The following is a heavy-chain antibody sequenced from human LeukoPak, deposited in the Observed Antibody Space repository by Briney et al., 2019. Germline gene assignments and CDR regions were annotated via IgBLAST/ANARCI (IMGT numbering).Heavy chain of an antibody. CDR3: AKWFKVPIAVAGTLGPRVDY. D-gene: IGHD6-19*01. CDR1: GFTFSSYA. CDR2: ISGSGGST. J-gene: IGHJ4*02. Sequence: PGGSLRLSCAASGFTFSSYAMSWVRQAPGKGLEWVSAISGSGGSTYYADSVKGRFTISRDNSKNTLYLQMNSLRAEDTAVYYCAKWFKVPIAVAGTLGPRVDYWGQGTLVTVSS. V-gene: IGHV3-23*01.